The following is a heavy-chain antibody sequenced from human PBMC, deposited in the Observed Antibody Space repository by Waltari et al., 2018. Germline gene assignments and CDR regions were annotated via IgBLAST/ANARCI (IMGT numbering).Heavy chain of an antibody. CDR1: GFTVPNAW. Sequence: EVHLVESGGGLVKPGGSLRLSCAGSGFTVPNAWMNWVRQDPGKGLELVELNKSKTDGGTIDYAAPVKGRVTISRDDSKNTLYLQMNSLKTEDTALYYCTTERDGSHEHWGQGTLVTVSS. D-gene: IGHD6-19*01. CDR3: TTERDGSHEH. J-gene: IGHJ4*02. V-gene: IGHV3-15*01. CDR2: NKSKTDGGTI.